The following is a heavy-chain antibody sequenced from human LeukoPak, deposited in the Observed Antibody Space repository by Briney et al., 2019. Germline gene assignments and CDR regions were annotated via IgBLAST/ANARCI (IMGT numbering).Heavy chain of an antibody. J-gene: IGHJ5*02. CDR2: INPNSGGT. D-gene: IGHD6-13*01. CDR1: GYTFTGYY. CDR3: ARDLKLYSSRHRNWFDP. Sequence: ASVKVSCKASGYTFTGYYMHWVRQAPGQGLEWMGWINPNSGGTDYAQKLQGRVTMTTDTSTSTAYMELRSLRSDDTAVYYCARDLKLYSSRHRNWFDPWGQGTLVTVSS. V-gene: IGHV1-2*02.